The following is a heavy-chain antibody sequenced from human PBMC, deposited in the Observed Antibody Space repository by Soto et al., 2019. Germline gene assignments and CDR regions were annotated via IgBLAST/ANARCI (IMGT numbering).Heavy chain of an antibody. CDR2: IWYDGSNK. Sequence: PGGSLRLSCAASGFTFSSYGMHWVRQAPGKGLEWVAVIWYDGSNKYYADSVKGRFTISRDNSKNTVYLQMNSVRAEDTAVYYCARVPSSSSPFDPWGQGTLVTVSS. V-gene: IGHV3-33*01. D-gene: IGHD2-2*01. CDR3: ARVPSSSSPFDP. J-gene: IGHJ5*02. CDR1: GFTFSSYG.